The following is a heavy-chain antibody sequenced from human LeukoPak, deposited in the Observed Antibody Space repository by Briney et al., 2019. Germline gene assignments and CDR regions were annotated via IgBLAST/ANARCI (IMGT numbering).Heavy chain of an antibody. Sequence: GGSLRLSCEGSGFSFSSYWMTWVRQSPGKGPEWVANIRQDESERYTVDSVKGRFTISRDNAKNSVYLHMNSLRAKDTAVYYCAKDVDYYDSSGYSIFQHWGQGTLVTVSS. V-gene: IGHV3-7*03. CDR1: GFSFSSYW. J-gene: IGHJ1*01. D-gene: IGHD3-22*01. CDR2: IRQDESER. CDR3: AKDVDYYDSSGYSIFQH.